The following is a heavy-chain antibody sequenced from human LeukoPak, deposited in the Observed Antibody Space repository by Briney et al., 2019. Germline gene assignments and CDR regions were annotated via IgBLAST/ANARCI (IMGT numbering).Heavy chain of an antibody. CDR2: IWSDGSIK. V-gene: IGHV3-33*01. J-gene: IGHJ1*01. CDR1: GFTFSNYG. Sequence: GEALRLSCAASGFTFSNYGMHWVRQAPGKGLEWVAVIWSDGSIKYYADSVKGRFTIYRDNSRNTLYLQMNSLRAEDTAVYYCARGPIAVAGTPSIYQHWGQGTLVTVSS. CDR3: ARGPIAVAGTPSIYQH. D-gene: IGHD6-19*01.